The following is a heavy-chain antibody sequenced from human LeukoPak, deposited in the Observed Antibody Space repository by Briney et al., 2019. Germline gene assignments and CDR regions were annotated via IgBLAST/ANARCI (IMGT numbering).Heavy chain of an antibody. Sequence: SVKVSCKASGYTFTSYGINWVRQAPGQGLEWMGGIIPIFGTANYAQKFQGRVTITADESTGTAYMELSSLRSEDTAVYYCARVRGVTVVIYLGAFDIWGQGTMVTVSS. D-gene: IGHD4-23*01. J-gene: IGHJ3*02. CDR3: ARVRGVTVVIYLGAFDI. V-gene: IGHV1-69*13. CDR1: GYTFTSYG. CDR2: IIPIFGTA.